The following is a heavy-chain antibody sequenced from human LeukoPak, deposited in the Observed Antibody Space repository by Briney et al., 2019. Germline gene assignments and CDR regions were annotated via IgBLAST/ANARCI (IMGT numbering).Heavy chain of an antibody. J-gene: IGHJ4*02. D-gene: IGHD3-3*01. CDR2: ISAYSGRT. CDR3: ARDLQASNYNYWSGYFPLAF. V-gene: IGHV1-18*01. CDR1: GYSFASYG. Sequence: ASVTVSCKASGYSFASYGITWVRQAPGQGLEGMGWISAYSGRTNYVEKFKGRLTITTDTSTRTAYMELRGLTSDDTATYFCARDLQASNYNYWSGYFPLAFWGQGTLITASS.